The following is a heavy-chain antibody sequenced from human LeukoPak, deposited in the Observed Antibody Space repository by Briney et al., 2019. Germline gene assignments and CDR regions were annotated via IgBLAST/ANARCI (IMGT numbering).Heavy chain of an antibody. D-gene: IGHD3-10*01. CDR1: GFTFSNFG. J-gene: IGHJ3*02. V-gene: IGHV3-30*03. CDR2: ISYDGYNK. Sequence: GGSLRLSCAASGFTFSNFGMHWVRQAPGKGLEWVAVISYDGYNKHYADSVKGRFTISRDNSKNTLYLQVNSLRAEDTAVYYCARPRAMVRGLSAFDIWGQGTMVTVSS. CDR3: ARPRAMVRGLSAFDI.